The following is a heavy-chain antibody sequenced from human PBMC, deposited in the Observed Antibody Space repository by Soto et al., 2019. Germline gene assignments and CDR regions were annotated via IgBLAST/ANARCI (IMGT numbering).Heavy chain of an antibody. Sequence: QVQLVESGGCVVQPGRSLRLSCAASGFTFSSYGMHWVRQAPGKGLEWVAVIWYDGSNKYYADSVKGRFTISRDNSKNTLYLQMNSLRAEDTAVYYCAREEVELATIKYGRSLYYFDYWGQGTLVTVSS. D-gene: IGHD5-12*01. CDR2: IWYDGSNK. J-gene: IGHJ4*02. CDR1: GFTFSSYG. V-gene: IGHV3-33*01. CDR3: AREEVELATIKYGRSLYYFDY.